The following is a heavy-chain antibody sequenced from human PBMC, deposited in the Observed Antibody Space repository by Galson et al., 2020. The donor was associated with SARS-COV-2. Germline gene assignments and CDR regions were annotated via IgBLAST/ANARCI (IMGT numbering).Heavy chain of an antibody. D-gene: IGHD3-22*01. CDR1: GFTFSSYA. CDR3: ARDYYDSSGYYNNWFDP. CDR2: ISYDGSNK. Sequence: GGSLRLSCAASGFTFSSYAMHWVRQAPGKGLEWVAVISYDGSNKYYADSVKGRFTISRDNSKNTLYLQMNSLRAEDTAVYYCARDYYDSSGYYNNWFDPWGQGTLVTVSS. V-gene: IGHV3-30*04. J-gene: IGHJ5*02.